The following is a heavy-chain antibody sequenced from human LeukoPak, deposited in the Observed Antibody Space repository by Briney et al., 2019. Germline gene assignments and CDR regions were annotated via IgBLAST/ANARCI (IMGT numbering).Heavy chain of an antibody. D-gene: IGHD4-23*01. V-gene: IGHV1-46*01. CDR3: ASQDPGFEPRTVVRGGYYYYGMDV. CDR1: GYTFTSYY. Sequence: GASVKVSCKASGYTFTSYYMHWVRQAPGQGLEWMGIINPSGGSTSYAQKFQGRVTMTRDTSTSTVYMELSSLRSEDTAVYYCASQDPGFEPRTVVRGGYYYYGMDVWGQGTTVTVSS. CDR2: INPSGGST. J-gene: IGHJ6*02.